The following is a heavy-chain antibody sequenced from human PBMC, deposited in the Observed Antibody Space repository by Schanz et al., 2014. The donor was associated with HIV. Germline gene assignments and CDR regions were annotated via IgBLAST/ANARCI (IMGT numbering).Heavy chain of an antibody. Sequence: VQLVESGGGVVQPGRSLRLSCAASGFTFSSYGMHWVRQAPGKGLEWVANIKEDGSEKYHADSVKGRFTISRDNAKNSLFLQMESLRAEDTAVYYCARDGGEVWGQGTTVTVSS. V-gene: IGHV3-7*01. CDR1: GFTFSSYG. CDR2: IKEDGSEK. J-gene: IGHJ6*02. D-gene: IGHD3-16*01. CDR3: ARDGGEV.